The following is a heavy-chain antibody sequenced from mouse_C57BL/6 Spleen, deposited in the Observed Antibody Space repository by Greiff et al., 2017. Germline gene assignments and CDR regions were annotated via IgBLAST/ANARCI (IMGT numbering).Heavy chain of an antibody. CDR1: GYTFTSYW. V-gene: IGHV1-69*01. Sequence: QVQLQQPGAELVMPGASVKLSCKASGYTFTSYWMHWVKQRPGQGLEWIGEIDPSDSYTNYNQKFKGKSTLTVDNSSSTAYMQLSSLTSEDSAVYYGARRAQVLLTTGVANWYFDVWGTGTTVTVSS. J-gene: IGHJ1*03. D-gene: IGHD1-1*01. CDR3: ARRAQVLLTTGVANWYFDV. CDR2: IDPSDSYT.